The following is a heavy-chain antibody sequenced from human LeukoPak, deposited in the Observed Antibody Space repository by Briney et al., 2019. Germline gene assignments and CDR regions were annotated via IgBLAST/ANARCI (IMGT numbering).Heavy chain of an antibody. V-gene: IGHV4-59*01. J-gene: IGHJ3*02. CDR1: GGSISSYY. CDR3: AREGARWEPSFSAFDI. Sequence: SETLSLTCTVSGGSISSYYWSWIRQPPGKGLEWIGYIYYSGTTNYNPSLKSRVTISVDTSKKQFSLNLNSVTAADTAVYYCAREGARWEPSFSAFDIWGQGTMVTVSS. CDR2: IYYSGTT. D-gene: IGHD1-26*01.